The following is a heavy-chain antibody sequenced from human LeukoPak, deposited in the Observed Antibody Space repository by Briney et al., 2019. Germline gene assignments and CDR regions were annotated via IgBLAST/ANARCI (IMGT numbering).Heavy chain of an antibody. D-gene: IGHD6-13*01. CDR3: AIQQLQQDY. CDR1: GGSISSDNYY. V-gene: IGHV4-61*02. Sequence: SQTLSLTCTVSGGSISSDNYYWSWIRQPAGKGLEWIGRIYTSGTTNYNPSLKSRVTISVDTSKNQFSLKLSSVTAADTAVYYCAIQQLQQDYWGQGTLVTVSS. J-gene: IGHJ4*02. CDR2: IYTSGTT.